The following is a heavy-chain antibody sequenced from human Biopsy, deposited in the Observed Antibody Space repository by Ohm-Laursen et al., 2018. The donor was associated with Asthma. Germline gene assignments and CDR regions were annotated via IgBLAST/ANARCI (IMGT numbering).Heavy chain of an antibody. D-gene: IGHD5-12*01. CDR3: ARGYSGYDRIQYYYNGMDV. CDR2: IYYSGST. V-gene: IGHV4-59*01. CDR1: GGSISSYY. J-gene: IGHJ6*02. Sequence: SETLSLTCSVSGGSISSYYWSWIRQPPGKGLEWIGYIYYSGSTNYNPSLKSRVTISVDTSKNQFSLKLSSVTAADTAVYFCARGYSGYDRIQYYYNGMDVWGQGTTVTVS.